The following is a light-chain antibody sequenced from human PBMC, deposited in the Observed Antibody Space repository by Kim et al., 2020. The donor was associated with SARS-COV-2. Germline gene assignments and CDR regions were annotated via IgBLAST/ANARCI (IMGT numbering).Light chain of an antibody. CDR3: YSAADNPHVV. V-gene: IGLV3-27*01. CDR2: KDS. CDR1: VLAKKY. Sequence: SYELTQPSSVSVSPGQTARITCSGDVLAKKYARWFQQKPGQAPVLVIYKDSERPSGIPERFSGSSSGTTVTLTISGAQVEDEADYYCYSAADNPHVVFGGGTQLSDL. J-gene: IGLJ2*01.